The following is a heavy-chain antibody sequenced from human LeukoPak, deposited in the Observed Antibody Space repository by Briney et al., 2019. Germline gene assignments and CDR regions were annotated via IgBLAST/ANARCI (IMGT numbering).Heavy chain of an antibody. J-gene: IGHJ4*02. CDR2: ISAYNGNT. CDR1: GYTFTSYG. D-gene: IGHD6-13*01. V-gene: IGHV1-18*01. CDR3: ARAHWGGAYSSSWYYFDY. Sequence: EASVKVSCKASGYTFTSYGISWVRQAPGQGLEWMGWISAYNGNTNYAQKLQGRVTMTTDTSTSTAYMELRSLRSDDTAVYYCARAHWGGAYSSSWYYFDYWGQGTLVTVSS.